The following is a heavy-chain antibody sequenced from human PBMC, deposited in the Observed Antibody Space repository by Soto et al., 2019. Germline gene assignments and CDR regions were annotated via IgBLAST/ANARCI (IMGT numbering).Heavy chain of an antibody. Sequence: SETLSLTCTVSGGSISSGDYYWSWIRQPPGKGLEWIGYIYYSGSTYYNPSLKSRVTISVDTSKNQFSLKLSSVTAADTAVYYWARGTPKGDYYDSSGYDYWGQGTLVTVSS. CDR1: GGSISSGDYY. CDR3: ARGTPKGDYYDSSGYDY. CDR2: IYYSGST. J-gene: IGHJ4*02. V-gene: IGHV4-30-4*01. D-gene: IGHD3-22*01.